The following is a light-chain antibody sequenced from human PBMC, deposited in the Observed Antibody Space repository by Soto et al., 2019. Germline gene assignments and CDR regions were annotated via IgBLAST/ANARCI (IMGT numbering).Light chain of an antibody. CDR1: QAIRND. J-gene: IGKJ1*01. V-gene: IGKV1-6*01. Sequence: AIQMTQSPSSLSASVGDRVTITCRPSQAIRNDLGWYQQKPGKAPKLLIYAASSLQSGVPSRFSGSGSGTDFTLTISSLQPEDFATYYCLQDYIYPWTFGQGTKVEIK. CDR3: LQDYIYPWT. CDR2: AAS.